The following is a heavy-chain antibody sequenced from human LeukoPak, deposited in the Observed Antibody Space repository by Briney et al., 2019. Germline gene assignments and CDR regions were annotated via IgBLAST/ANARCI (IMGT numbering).Heavy chain of an antibody. Sequence: PGGSLRLSCAASGFTFSSYAMSWVRQAPGKGLEWVSAISGSGGSTYYADSVKGRFTISRDNSKNTLYLQMNILRAEDTAVYYGAKGRYSSGWALDYWGQGTLVTVSS. V-gene: IGHV3-23*01. CDR1: GFTFSSYA. CDR3: AKGRYSSGWALDY. J-gene: IGHJ4*02. CDR2: ISGSGGST. D-gene: IGHD6-19*01.